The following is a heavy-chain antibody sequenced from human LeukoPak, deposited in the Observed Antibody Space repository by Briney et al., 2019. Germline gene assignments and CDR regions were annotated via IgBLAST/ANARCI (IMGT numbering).Heavy chain of an antibody. CDR2: INHSGST. V-gene: IGHV4-34*01. J-gene: IGHJ3*02. CDR1: GGSFSGYY. D-gene: IGHD3-16*01. Sequence: SETLSLTCAVHGGSFSGYYWSWIRQPPGKGLEWIGEINHSGSTNYNPSLKSRVTISVDTSKNQFSLKLSSVTAADTAVYYCARSYEDGGAFDIWGQGTMVTVSS. CDR3: ARSYEDGGAFDI.